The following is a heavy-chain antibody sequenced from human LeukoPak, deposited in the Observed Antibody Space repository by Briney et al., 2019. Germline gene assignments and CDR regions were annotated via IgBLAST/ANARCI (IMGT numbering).Heavy chain of an antibody. J-gene: IGHJ2*01. CDR2: ITTSGSYI. V-gene: IGHV3-21*01. Sequence: GGSLRPSCAASGFTFSNYNMNWVRQAPGKGLEWVSSITTSGSYIYYADSVKGRFTISRDNAKNSLYLQMNSLRVEDTAVYYCVRVFALYSTSAYWYFDLWGRGTLVTVSS. CDR1: GFTFSNYN. CDR3: VRVFALYSTSAYWYFDL. D-gene: IGHD2/OR15-2a*01.